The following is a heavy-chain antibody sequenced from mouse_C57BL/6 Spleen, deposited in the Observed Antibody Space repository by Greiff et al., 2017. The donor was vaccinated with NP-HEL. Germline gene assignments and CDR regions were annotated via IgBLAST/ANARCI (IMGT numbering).Heavy chain of an antibody. CDR2: IRNKANGYTT. Sequence: DVKLVESGGGLVQPGGSLSLSCAASGFTFTDYYMSWVRQPPGKALEWLGFIRNKANGYTTEYSASVKGRFTISRDNSQSILYLQMNALRAEDSATYYCARDSRFAYWGQGTLVTVSA. CDR3: ARDSRFAY. CDR1: GFTFTDYY. V-gene: IGHV7-3*01. J-gene: IGHJ3*01.